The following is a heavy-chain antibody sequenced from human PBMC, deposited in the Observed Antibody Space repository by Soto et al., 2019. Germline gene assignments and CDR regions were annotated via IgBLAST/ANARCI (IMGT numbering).Heavy chain of an antibody. CDR3: AKRPNYGSGSYDNWFDP. V-gene: IGHV3-23*01. D-gene: IGHD3-10*01. CDR2: ISGSGGST. J-gene: IGHJ5*02. Sequence: XVSLRLSCAASGFTFSSYAMSWVRQAPGKGLEWVSAISGSGGSTYYADSVKGRFTISRDNSKNTLYLQMNSLRAEDTAVYYCAKRPNYGSGSYDNWFDPWGQGTLVTVSS. CDR1: GFTFSSYA.